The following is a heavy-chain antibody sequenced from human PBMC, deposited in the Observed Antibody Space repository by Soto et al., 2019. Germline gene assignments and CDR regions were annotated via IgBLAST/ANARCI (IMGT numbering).Heavy chain of an antibody. D-gene: IGHD2-21*02. CDR3: VRSIYCGGDCYLEAFDI. J-gene: IGHJ3*02. CDR1: GGSISSDGYS. V-gene: IGHV4-30-2*01. Sequence: SETLSLTCAVSGGSISSDGYSWSWIRQPPGKGLEWIGFIYQSGSTHYNPSLKSRVIISVDRSKNQFSLKLRSVTAADTAVYYCVRSIYCGGDCYLEAFDIWGQGTMVTLSS. CDR2: IYQSGST.